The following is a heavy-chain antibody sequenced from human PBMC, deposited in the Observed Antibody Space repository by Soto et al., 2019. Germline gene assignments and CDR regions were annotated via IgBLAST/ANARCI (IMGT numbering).Heavy chain of an antibody. J-gene: IGHJ6*02. V-gene: IGHV1-69*13. CDR3: ARARLAYCGGDCPSYYYYYGMDV. Sequence: SVKVSCKASGGTFSSYAISWVRQAPGQGLEWMGGIIPIFGTANYAQKFQGRVTITADESTSTAYMELSSLRSEDTAVYYCARARLAYCGGDCPSYYYYYGMDVWGQGTTVTVSS. CDR2: IIPIFGTA. D-gene: IGHD2-21*02. CDR1: GGTFSSYA.